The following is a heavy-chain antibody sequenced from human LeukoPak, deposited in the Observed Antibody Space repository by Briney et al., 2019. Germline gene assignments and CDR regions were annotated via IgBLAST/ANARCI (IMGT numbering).Heavy chain of an antibody. Sequence: PGGSLRLSCAASGFTFDDYAMHWVRQAPGKGLEWVSGISWNSGSIGYADSVKGRFTISRDNAKNSLYLQMNSLRAEDTAVYYCARDQGRFGENEDYWGQGTLVTVSS. CDR2: ISWNSGSI. V-gene: IGHV3-9*01. CDR1: GFTFDDYA. D-gene: IGHD3-10*01. CDR3: ARDQGRFGENEDY. J-gene: IGHJ4*02.